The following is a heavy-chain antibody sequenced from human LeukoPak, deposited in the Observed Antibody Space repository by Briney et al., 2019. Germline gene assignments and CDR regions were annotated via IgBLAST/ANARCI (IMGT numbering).Heavy chain of an antibody. CDR3: ARGGNYYGSGSYFSYFDY. V-gene: IGHV4-39*07. CDR2: IYYSGST. CDR1: GGSISSYY. D-gene: IGHD3-10*01. Sequence: PSETLSLTCTVSGGSISSYYWGWIRQPPGKGLEWIGSIYYSGSTYYNPSLKSRVTISVDTSKNQFSLKLSSVTAADTAVYYCARGGNYYGSGSYFSYFDYWGQGTLVTVSS. J-gene: IGHJ4*02.